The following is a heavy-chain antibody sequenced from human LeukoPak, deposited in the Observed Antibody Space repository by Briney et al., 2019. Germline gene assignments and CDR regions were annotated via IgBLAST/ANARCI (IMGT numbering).Heavy chain of an antibody. J-gene: IGHJ4*02. CDR3: ARDSYDILTGYYPSFDY. CDR1: GFTFSSYG. CDR2: VWYDGSNK. D-gene: IGHD3-9*01. V-gene: IGHV3-33*01. Sequence: PGGSLRLSCAASGFTFSSYGMHWVRQAPGKGLEWVAVVWYDGSNKYHADSVKGRFTISRDNSKNTLYLQMNSLRAEDTAVYYCARDSYDILTGYYPSFDYWGQGTLVTVSS.